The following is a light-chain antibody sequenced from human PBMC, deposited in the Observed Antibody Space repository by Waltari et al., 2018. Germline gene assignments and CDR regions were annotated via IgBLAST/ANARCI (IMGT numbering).Light chain of an antibody. CDR3: YSAADNNLV. CDR2: KDS. CDR1: LLSQKN. Sequence: SYELTQPSSVSVSPGQTARITCPGDLLSQKNARWFQQTPGQAPVLVIYKDSERPSGIPERFSGSSSGTTVTLTISGSQFEDEADYYCYSAADNNLVFGGGTKLTVL. V-gene: IGLV3-27*01. J-gene: IGLJ2*01.